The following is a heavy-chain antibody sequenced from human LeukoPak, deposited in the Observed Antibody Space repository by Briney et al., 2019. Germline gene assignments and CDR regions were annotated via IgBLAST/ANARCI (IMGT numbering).Heavy chain of an antibody. D-gene: IGHD6-13*01. CDR1: GFTFSSYA. J-gene: IGHJ4*02. V-gene: IGHV3-23*01. Sequence: GGSLRLSCAASGFTFSSYAMSWVRQAPGKGLEWVSGISGSGGGSYNADSVKGRFTISRDNSKNTLYLQMNSLRAEDTAVYYCAKASARWGIAAYPVWGQGTLVTVSS. CDR3: AKASARWGIAAYPV. CDR2: ISGSGGGS.